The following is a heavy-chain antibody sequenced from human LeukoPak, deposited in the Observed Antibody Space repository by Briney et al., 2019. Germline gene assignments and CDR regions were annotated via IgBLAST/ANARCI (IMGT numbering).Heavy chain of an antibody. V-gene: IGHV3-30-3*01. CDR2: ISYDGSNK. Sequence: GGSLRLSCAASGFTFSSYALHWVRQAPGKGLEWVAVISYDGSNKYYADSVKGRFTISRDNSKNTLYLQMNSLRAEDTAVYYCARGPERTGVGTRYYYDMDVWGQGTTVTVSS. CDR1: GFTFSSYA. CDR3: ARGPERTGVGTRYYYDMDV. J-gene: IGHJ6*02. D-gene: IGHD2-8*01.